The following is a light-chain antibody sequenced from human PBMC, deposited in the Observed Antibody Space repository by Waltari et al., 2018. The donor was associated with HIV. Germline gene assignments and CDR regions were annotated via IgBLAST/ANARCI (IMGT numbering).Light chain of an antibody. CDR1: QSVLYTSNNKNY. CDR2: WAS. V-gene: IGKV4-1*01. CDR3: QQYYSTPSRYT. J-gene: IGKJ2*01. Sequence: DIVMTQSPDSLAVSLGERATINYKSSQSVLYTSNNKNYLAWYQQKPGQPPKLLIYWASTRELGVPDRFSGSGSGTDFTLTISSLQAEDVAVYYCQQYYSTPSRYTFGQGTKLEIK.